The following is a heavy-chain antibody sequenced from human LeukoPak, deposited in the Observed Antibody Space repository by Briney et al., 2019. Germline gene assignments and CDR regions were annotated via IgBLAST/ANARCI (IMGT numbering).Heavy chain of an antibody. V-gene: IGHV1-69*13. J-gene: IGHJ6*02. CDR1: GGTFSSYA. D-gene: IGHD3-22*01. CDR3: ARDHGGHYYDSSGYYFHYYGMDV. CDR2: IIPIFGTA. Sequence: ASVKVSCKASGGTFSSYAISWVRQAPGQGLGWMGGIIPIFGTANCAQKFQGRVTITADESTSTAYMELSSLRSEDTAVYYCARDHGGHYYDSSGYYFHYYGMDVWGQGTTVTVSS.